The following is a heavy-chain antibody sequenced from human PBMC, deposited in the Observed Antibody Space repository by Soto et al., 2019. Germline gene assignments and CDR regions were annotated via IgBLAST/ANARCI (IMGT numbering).Heavy chain of an antibody. CDR3: ARESLTGRHDAFDI. CDR1: GYTFTGYY. D-gene: IGHD1-20*01. J-gene: IGHJ3*02. Sequence: QVQLVQSGAEVKKPGASVKVSCKASGYTFTGYYMHWVRQAPGQGLEWMGCINPNSGDTNYAQKFQGRVTMTRDTSISTAYMELSTLRSDDTAVYYCARESLTGRHDAFDIWGQGTMVTVAA. CDR2: INPNSGDT. V-gene: IGHV1-2*02.